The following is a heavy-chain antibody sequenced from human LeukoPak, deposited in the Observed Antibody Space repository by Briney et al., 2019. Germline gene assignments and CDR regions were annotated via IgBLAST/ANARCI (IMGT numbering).Heavy chain of an antibody. J-gene: IGHJ3*02. V-gene: IGHV1-69*06. CDR1: GYTFTSYG. D-gene: IGHD2/OR15-2a*01. CDR3: ASPGFLRPLGAFDI. Sequence: GASVKVSCRASGYTFTSYGISWVRQAPGQGLEWMGGIIPIFGTANYAQKFQGRVTITADKSTSTAYMELSSLRSEDTAVYYCASPGFLRPLGAFDIWGQGTMVIVSS. CDR2: IIPIFGTA.